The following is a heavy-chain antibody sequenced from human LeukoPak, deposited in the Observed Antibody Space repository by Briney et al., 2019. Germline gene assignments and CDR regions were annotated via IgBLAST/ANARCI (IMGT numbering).Heavy chain of an antibody. J-gene: IGHJ6*03. V-gene: IGHV1-46*01. CDR3: AVDPAYDILTGYYNYYMDV. CDR1: GYSFTSHY. CDR2: INPSGSST. D-gene: IGHD3-9*01. Sequence: ASVKVSCKASGYSFTSHYMHWVRQAPGQGLEWMGLINPSGSSTLYAQKFQGRVTMTRDMSTTTDYMELSSLRSEDTAVYYCAVDPAYDILTGYYNYYMDVWGKGTTVTISS.